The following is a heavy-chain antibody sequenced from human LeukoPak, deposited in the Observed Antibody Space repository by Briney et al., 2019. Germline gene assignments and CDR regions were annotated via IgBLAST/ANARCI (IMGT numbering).Heavy chain of an antibody. CDR2: INGNGGST. D-gene: IGHD3-22*01. V-gene: IGHV3-23*01. Sequence: PGGSLRLSCAASGFTLNTYGMSWVRQAQGKGLEWGSSINGNGGSTFYADSVRGRFTISGDNSQNTLYLEMNSLRAEDSAVYYCAKDPHDTSGYYLDYWGQGTRVTVSS. CDR1: GFTLNTYG. CDR3: AKDPHDTSGYYLDY. J-gene: IGHJ4*02.